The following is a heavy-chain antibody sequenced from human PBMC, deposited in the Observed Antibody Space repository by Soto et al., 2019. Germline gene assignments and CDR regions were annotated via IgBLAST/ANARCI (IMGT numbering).Heavy chain of an antibody. Sequence: SETLSLTCTVSGDSIGTGGYYWDWIRQHPGKGPEWIGYIHYSGNTYYNPSLKSRLTISLDTSKNQFSLHLCSVTAADTAVYYCATNHDDISGRSPLLFDSWGQGTLVTVSS. J-gene: IGHJ4*02. CDR3: ATNHDDISGRSPLLFDS. D-gene: IGHD3-22*01. V-gene: IGHV4-31*03. CDR1: GDSIGTGGYY. CDR2: IHYSGNT.